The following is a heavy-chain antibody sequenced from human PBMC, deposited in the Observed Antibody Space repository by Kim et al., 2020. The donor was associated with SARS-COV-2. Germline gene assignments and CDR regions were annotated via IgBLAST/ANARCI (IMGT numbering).Heavy chain of an antibody. Sequence: GWSLRLSCEASGFSFSIYSMNWVRQAPGKGLEWVAHVGRRVGAIEYAYSVRGRFTISRDSAKKLVSLQMNSLRVEDTAVYYGARDALGDSGCYYWFDYWG. V-gene: IGHV3-48*04. CDR1: GFSFSIYS. D-gene: IGHD3-22*01. CDR3: ARDALGDSGCYYWFDY. J-gene: IGHJ4*01. CDR2: VGRRVGAI.